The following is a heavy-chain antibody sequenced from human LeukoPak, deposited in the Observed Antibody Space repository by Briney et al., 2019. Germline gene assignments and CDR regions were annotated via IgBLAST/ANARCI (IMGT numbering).Heavy chain of an antibody. CDR1: GFTFSTYA. D-gene: IGHD3-22*01. J-gene: IGHJ3*02. CDR3: AKDRVVATYYDDSSAYPDAFDI. V-gene: IGHV3-23*01. Sequence: PGGSLRLSCAASGFTFSTYAMSWVRQAPGKGLEWVSGISGSGVSTYYADSVKGRFTISRDNSKNTLYVQMNSLRAEDTAVYYCAKDRVVATYYDDSSAYPDAFDIWGQGTMVTVSS. CDR2: ISGSGVST.